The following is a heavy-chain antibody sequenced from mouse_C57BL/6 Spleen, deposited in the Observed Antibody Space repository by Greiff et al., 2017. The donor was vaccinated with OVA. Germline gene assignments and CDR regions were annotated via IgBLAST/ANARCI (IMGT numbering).Heavy chain of an antibody. D-gene: IGHD1-1*01. CDR3: ARDYGSSSGWYFDV. Sequence: QVQLQQPGAELVRPGSSVKLSCKASGYTFTSYWMHWVKQRPIQGLEGIGNIDPSDSETPYNQKFKDKATLTVDKSSSTAYMQLSSLTSEDSAVYYCARDYGSSSGWYFDVWGTGTTVTVSS. CDR2: IDPSDSET. CDR1: GYTFTSYW. J-gene: IGHJ1*03. V-gene: IGHV1-52*01.